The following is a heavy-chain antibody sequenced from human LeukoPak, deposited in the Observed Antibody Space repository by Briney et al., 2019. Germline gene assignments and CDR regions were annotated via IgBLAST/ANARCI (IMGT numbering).Heavy chain of an antibody. CDR1: GFTFSDYS. CDR3: ARAVPGTDAFDV. CDR2: VSSTTT. Sequence: GGSLRLSCAASGFTFSDYSMNWVRQAPGKGLEWVSYVSSTTTYYADSVKGRFTTSRDNAKNSLYLQMNRLRPEDTAVYYCARAVPGTDAFDVWGQGTMVTVSS. D-gene: IGHD6-19*01. V-gene: IGHV3-48*01. J-gene: IGHJ3*01.